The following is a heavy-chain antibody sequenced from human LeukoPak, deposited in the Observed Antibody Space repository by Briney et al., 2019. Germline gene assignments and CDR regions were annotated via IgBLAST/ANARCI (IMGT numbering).Heavy chain of an antibody. D-gene: IGHD5-18*01. V-gene: IGHV3-33*01. Sequence: TGGSLRLSCAASGFTFSSYGMHWVRQAPGKGLEWVAVIGYDGSNKYYADSVKGRFTISRDNSKNTLYLQMNSLRAEDTAVYYCATTLNYSYGYTDYWGQGTLVTVSS. CDR1: GFTFSSYG. CDR3: ATTLNYSYGYTDY. J-gene: IGHJ4*02. CDR2: IGYDGSNK.